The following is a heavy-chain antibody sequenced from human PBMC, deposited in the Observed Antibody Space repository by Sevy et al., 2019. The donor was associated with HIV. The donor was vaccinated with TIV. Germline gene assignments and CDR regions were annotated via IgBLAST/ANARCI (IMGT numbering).Heavy chain of an antibody. CDR1: GFPFTTYA. J-gene: IGHJ4*02. V-gene: IGHV3-30-3*01. D-gene: IGHD3-16*02. CDR3: ARDVSGGERLGQLSAYFDY. CDR2: ISFNGSNK. Sequence: GGSLRLSCAASGFPFTTYAVHWVRQAPGKGLEWLAVISFNGSNKFYADSVRGRFTISRDNSENTRYLQMNSLRVEDTAMYYCARDVSGGERLGQLSAYFDYWGQGTLVTVSS.